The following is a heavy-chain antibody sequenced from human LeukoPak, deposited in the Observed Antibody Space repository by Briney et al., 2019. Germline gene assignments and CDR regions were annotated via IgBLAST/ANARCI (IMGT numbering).Heavy chain of an antibody. CDR1: GFTSSSYW. Sequence: PGGSLRLSCAASGFTSSSYWMSWVRQAPGKGPEWVANIKQDGNEKKYVDSVKGRFTISRDNAKNSLYLQMNSLRAEDTAVYYCAYLNSHAFDIWGQGTMVTVSS. CDR2: IKQDGNEK. CDR3: AYLNSHAFDI. D-gene: IGHD1-7*01. V-gene: IGHV3-7*01. J-gene: IGHJ3*02.